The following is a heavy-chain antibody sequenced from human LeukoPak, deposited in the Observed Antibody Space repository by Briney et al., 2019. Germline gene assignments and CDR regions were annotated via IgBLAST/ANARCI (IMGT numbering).Heavy chain of an antibody. CDR2: INHSGST. J-gene: IGHJ4*02. V-gene: IGHV4-34*01. Sequence: PSETLSLTCAVYGGSFSGYYWSWNRQPPGKGLEWIGEINHSGSTNYNPSLKSRVTISVDTSKNQFSLKLSSVTAADTAVYYCARVPYDFWSGYYVDYWGQGTLVTVSS. CDR3: ARVPYDFWSGYYVDY. CDR1: GGSFSGYY. D-gene: IGHD3-3*01.